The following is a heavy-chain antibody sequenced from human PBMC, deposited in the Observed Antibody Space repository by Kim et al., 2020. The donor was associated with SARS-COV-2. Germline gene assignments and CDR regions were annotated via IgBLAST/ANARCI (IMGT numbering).Heavy chain of an antibody. CDR3: ARDPVVIGSGSYISARYYYGMDV. V-gene: IGHV3-21*01. Sequence: GGSLRLSCAASGFTFSSYSMNWVRQAPGKGLEWVSSISSSSSYIYYADSVKGRFTISRDNAKNSLYLQMNSLRAEDTAVYYCARDPVVIGSGSYISARYYYGMDVWGQGTTVTVSS. J-gene: IGHJ6*02. CDR2: ISSSSSYI. CDR1: GFTFSSYS. D-gene: IGHD3-10*01.